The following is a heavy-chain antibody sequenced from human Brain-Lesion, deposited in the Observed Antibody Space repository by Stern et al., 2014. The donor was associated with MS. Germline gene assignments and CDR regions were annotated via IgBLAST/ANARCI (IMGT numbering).Heavy chain of an antibody. D-gene: IGHD1-26*01. CDR2: IYYSGFT. CDR3: ARHDSVPRPSQLYSARDRGPGYFDY. CDR1: GCSISRSTYY. V-gene: IGHV4-39*01. J-gene: IGHJ4*02. Sequence: QVQLGQSGPGLVKPSETLSLTCTVSGCSISRSTYYWAWIRPPPGKGLEWIGDIYYSGFTYYNPSLKSRVTISVDMSRTHFSLKLSSVAAADTAIYYCARHDSVPRPSQLYSARDRGPGYFDYWGQGTLVTVSS.